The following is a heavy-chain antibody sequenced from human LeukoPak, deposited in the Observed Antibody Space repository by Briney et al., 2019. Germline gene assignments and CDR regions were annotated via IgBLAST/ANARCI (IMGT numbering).Heavy chain of an antibody. Sequence: PGGSLRLSCAASGFTFDDYGMSWVRQAPGKGLEWVSGINWNGGSTGYADSVKGRFTISRDNAKNSLYLQMNSLRAEDTALYYCARAPAPLLGGELLHWGRGTLVTVSS. V-gene: IGHV3-20*04. CDR1: GFTFDDYG. J-gene: IGHJ4*02. CDR2: INWNGGST. D-gene: IGHD3-10*01. CDR3: ARAPAPLLGGELLH.